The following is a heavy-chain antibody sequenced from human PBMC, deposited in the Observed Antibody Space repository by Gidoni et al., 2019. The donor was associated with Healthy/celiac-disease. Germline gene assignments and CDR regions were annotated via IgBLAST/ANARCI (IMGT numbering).Heavy chain of an antibody. D-gene: IGHD3-3*01. CDR1: GYTFTNHG. CDR2: ISAYNGNT. Sequence: QVQLVQSGAEVKKPGASVKVSCKASGYTFTNHGISWVRQAPGQGLEWMGWISAYNGNTNYAQKLQGRVTMTTDTTTTTAYMELRSLRSDDTAVYYCARAGTITIFGVVTVNWFDPWGQGTLVTVSS. CDR3: ARAGTITIFGVVTVNWFDP. V-gene: IGHV1-18*04. J-gene: IGHJ5*02.